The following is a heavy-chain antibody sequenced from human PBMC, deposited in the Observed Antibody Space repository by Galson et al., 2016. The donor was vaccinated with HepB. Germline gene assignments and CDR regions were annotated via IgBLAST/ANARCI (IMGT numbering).Heavy chain of an antibody. CDR1: GYTLTDLS. D-gene: IGHD1-26*01. CDR3: AGDTLHSGGATF. V-gene: IGHV1-24*01. J-gene: IGHJ4*02. CDR2: YDAEECNT. Sequence: SVKVSCKVAGYTLTDLSMHWVRQAPGKGLEWMGGYDAEECNTVYAQKFQGRVTMTEDTSTDTAYMELGSLTSEDTAVYYCAGDTLHSGGATFWGQGTLVIVSS.